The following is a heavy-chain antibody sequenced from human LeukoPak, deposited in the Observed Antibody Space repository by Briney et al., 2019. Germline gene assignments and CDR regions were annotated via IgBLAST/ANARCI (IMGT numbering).Heavy chain of an antibody. J-gene: IGHJ6*02. D-gene: IGHD3-10*01. Sequence: GGSLGLSCAASGFTFSSYEMNWVRQAPGKGLEWVSYISSSGSTIYYADSVKGRFTISRDNAKNSLYLQMNSLRAEDTAVYYCARDGFGESDEYGMDVWGQGTTVTVSS. V-gene: IGHV3-48*03. CDR1: GFTFSSYE. CDR3: ARDGFGESDEYGMDV. CDR2: ISSSGSTI.